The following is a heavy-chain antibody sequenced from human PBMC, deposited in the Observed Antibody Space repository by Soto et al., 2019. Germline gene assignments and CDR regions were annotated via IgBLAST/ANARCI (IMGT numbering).Heavy chain of an antibody. V-gene: IGHV1-69*13. J-gene: IGHJ6*02. CDR3: ARVGIAAADYYYYYGMDV. Sequence: AASVKVSCKASGGTFSSYAISWVRQAPGQGLEWMGGIIPIFGTANYAQKFQGRVTITADESTSTAYMELSSLRSEDTAVYYCARVGIAAADYYYYYGMDVWGQGTTVTVSS. CDR1: GGTFSSYA. D-gene: IGHD6-13*01. CDR2: IIPIFGTA.